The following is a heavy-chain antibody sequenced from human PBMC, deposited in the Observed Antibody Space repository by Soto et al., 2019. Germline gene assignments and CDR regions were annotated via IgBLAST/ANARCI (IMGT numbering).Heavy chain of an antibody. V-gene: IGHV1-8*01. CDR3: ARGRRVRGPNNWFDP. Sequence: QVQLVQSGAEVKKPGASVKVSCKASGYTFTSYDINWVRQATGQGLEWRGWMNPNSGNTGYAQKFKGRVTMTSNTSISTAYMELSSLRSEDTAVYYCARGRRVRGPNNWFDPWGQGTLVTVSS. J-gene: IGHJ5*02. D-gene: IGHD3-10*01. CDR2: MNPNSGNT. CDR1: GYTFTSYD.